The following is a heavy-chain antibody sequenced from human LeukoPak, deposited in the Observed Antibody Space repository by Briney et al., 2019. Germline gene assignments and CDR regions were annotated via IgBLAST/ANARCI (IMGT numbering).Heavy chain of an antibody. Sequence: GGSLRLSCAASGFTFNSNWMHWVRQAPGKGLVWVSRVNTDGSSTTYADFVKGRFTISRDNAKNTLYLQMNSLKAEDTAGYYCARAPRYSSSWFDYWGQGTLVTVSS. CDR2: VNTDGSST. CDR1: GFTFNSNW. J-gene: IGHJ4*02. CDR3: ARAPRYSSSWFDY. V-gene: IGHV3-74*01. D-gene: IGHD6-13*01.